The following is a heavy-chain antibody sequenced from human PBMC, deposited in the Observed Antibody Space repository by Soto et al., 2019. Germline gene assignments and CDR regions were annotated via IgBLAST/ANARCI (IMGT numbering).Heavy chain of an antibody. CDR2: ISAHNGNT. CDR3: ARGRDGDY. CDR1: GYTFTSYG. J-gene: IGHJ4*02. D-gene: IGHD6-6*01. V-gene: IGHV1-18*01. Sequence: QVHLVQSGAEVKKPGASVKVSCKGSGYTFTSYGITWVRQAPGQGLEWMGWISAHNGNTNDAQKRQGRVTVTRNTSTCTAYMGLRSLRSDDTAVYYCARGRDGDYWGQGALVTVSS.